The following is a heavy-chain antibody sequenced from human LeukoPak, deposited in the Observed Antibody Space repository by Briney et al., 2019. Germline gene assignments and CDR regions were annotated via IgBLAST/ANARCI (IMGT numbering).Heavy chain of an antibody. V-gene: IGHV1-2*02. Sequence: ASVKVSCKASGYTFTGYYMHWVRQAPGQGLEWMGWINPNSGGTNYAQKLQGRVTMTRDTSISTAYMELSRLRSDDTAVYYCARHYCSSTSCSLGGANYWDQGTLVTVSS. CDR1: GYTFTGYY. J-gene: IGHJ4*02. D-gene: IGHD2-2*01. CDR2: INPNSGGT. CDR3: ARHYCSSTSCSLGGANY.